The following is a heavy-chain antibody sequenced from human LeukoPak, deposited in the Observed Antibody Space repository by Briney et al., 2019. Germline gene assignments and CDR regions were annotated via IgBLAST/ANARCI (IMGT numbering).Heavy chain of an antibody. V-gene: IGHV3-23*01. CDR2: ISGSGGST. J-gene: IGHJ5*02. Sequence: GGSLRLSCAASGFTFSSYGMSWVRQAPGKGLEWVSAISGSGGSTYYADSVKGRFTISRDNSKNTLYLQMNSLRAEDTAVYYCAKEIGYNWNDHNWFDPWGQGTLVTVSS. D-gene: IGHD1-1*01. CDR1: GFTFSSYG. CDR3: AKEIGYNWNDHNWFDP.